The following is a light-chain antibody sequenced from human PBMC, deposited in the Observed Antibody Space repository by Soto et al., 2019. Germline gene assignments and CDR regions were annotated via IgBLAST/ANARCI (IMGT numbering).Light chain of an antibody. CDR2: LEDSGNY. J-gene: IGLJ3*02. CDR3: ETWDSNTRV. CDR1: SGHSSYI. Sequence: QLVLTQSSSASASLGSSVKLNCTLSSGHSSYIIAWHQQQPGKAPRYLMRLEDSGNYNKGSGVPDRFSGSSSGADRYLTISNLQSEDEADYYCETWDSNTRVFGGGTKLTVL. V-gene: IGLV4-60*03.